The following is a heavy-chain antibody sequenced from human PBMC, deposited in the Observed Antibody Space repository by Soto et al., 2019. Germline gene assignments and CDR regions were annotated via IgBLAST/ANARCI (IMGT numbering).Heavy chain of an antibody. D-gene: IGHD3-22*01. CDR1: GGYISSSNW. J-gene: IGHJ3*02. V-gene: IGHV4-4*02. Sequence: QVQLQESGPGLVKHSGTLSLTCAVSGGYISSSNWWSWVRQPTGKGLEWIGEIDHSGSTNYNPSLRSRVTISVDKSKNQFSLKLSSVTAADTAVYYCASIVVANDAFDIWGQGTMVTVSS. CDR2: IDHSGST. CDR3: ASIVVANDAFDI.